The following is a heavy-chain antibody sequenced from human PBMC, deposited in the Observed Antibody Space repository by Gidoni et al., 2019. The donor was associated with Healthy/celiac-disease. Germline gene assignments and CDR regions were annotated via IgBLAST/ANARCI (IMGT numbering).Heavy chain of an antibody. J-gene: IGHJ4*02. D-gene: IGHD2-2*01. V-gene: IGHV3-64D*06. CDR2: ISSNGGST. Sequence: EVQLVASGGGLVQPGGSLSLSCSASGFPFSSFAMHWVRQAPGKGLEYVSAISSNGGSTYYADSVKGRFTISRDNSKNTLYLQMSSLRAEDTAVYYCVSRTSYYESPNFDYWGQGTLVTVSS. CDR1: GFPFSSFA. CDR3: VSRTSYYESPNFDY.